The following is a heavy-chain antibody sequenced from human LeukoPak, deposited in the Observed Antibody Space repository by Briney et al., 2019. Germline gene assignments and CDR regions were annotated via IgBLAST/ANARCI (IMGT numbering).Heavy chain of an antibody. CDR2: ISGSGGGT. CDR1: GFTFSSYA. CDR3: AKDSMVRGVMNY. V-gene: IGHV3-23*01. J-gene: IGHJ4*02. D-gene: IGHD3-10*01. Sequence: GGSLRLSCAASGFTFSSYAMSWVRQAPGKGLEWVSAISGSGGGTYYADSVKGRFTISRDNSKNTLYLQMNSLRAEDTAVYYCAKDSMVRGVMNYWGQGTLVTVSS.